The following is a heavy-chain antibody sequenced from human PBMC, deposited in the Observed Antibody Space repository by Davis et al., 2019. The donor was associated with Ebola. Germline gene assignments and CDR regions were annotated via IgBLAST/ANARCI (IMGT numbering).Heavy chain of an antibody. CDR3: AKDLGYYDFWSGYRHYYYGMDV. J-gene: IGHJ6*02. Sequence: GGSLRLSCAASGFTFSSYGMHWVRQAPGKGLEWVAVISYDGSNKYYADSVKGRFTISRGNSKNTLYLQMNSLRAEDTAVYYCAKDLGYYDFWSGYRHYYYGMDVWGQGTTVTVSS. CDR2: ISYDGSNK. D-gene: IGHD3-3*01. V-gene: IGHV3-30*18. CDR1: GFTFSSYG.